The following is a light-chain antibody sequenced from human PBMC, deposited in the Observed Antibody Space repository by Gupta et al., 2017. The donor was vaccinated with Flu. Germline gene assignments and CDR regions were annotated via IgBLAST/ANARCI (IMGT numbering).Light chain of an antibody. CDR1: QSISSW. CDR3: QQYNSFPFT. V-gene: IGKV1-5*03. J-gene: IGKJ4*01. Sequence: MLTPQSPSTLSPSVGDRVTITCRASQSISSWLAWYQQKPGKAPKLLIYKASSLESGVPSRFSGSGSGTEFTLTISSLQPDDFATYYCQQYNSFPFTFGRGTKVEIK. CDR2: KAS.